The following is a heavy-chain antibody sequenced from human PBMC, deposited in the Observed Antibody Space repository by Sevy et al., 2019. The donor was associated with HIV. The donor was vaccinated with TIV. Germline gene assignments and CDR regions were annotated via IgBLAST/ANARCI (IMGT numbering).Heavy chain of an antibody. CDR2: IYTSGST. Sequence: SETLSLTCTVSGGSISSYYWSWVRQPAGKGLEWIGRIYTSGSTNYNPSLKSRVTMSVDTSKNQFSLKLSSVTAADTAVDYCAGVTGFYGMDVWGQGTTVTVSS. J-gene: IGHJ6*02. CDR1: GGSISSYY. D-gene: IGHD2-21*02. CDR3: AGVTGFYGMDV. V-gene: IGHV4-4*07.